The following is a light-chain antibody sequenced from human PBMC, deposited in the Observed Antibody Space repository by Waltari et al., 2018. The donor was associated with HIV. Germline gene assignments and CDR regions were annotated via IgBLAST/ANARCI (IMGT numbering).Light chain of an antibody. Sequence: DIHMTHSPSSLSASIGDTLTLSCRAGQGMSNYLAWFQMKPGKARKSLIYGASRLHNGVPSRFSGSGSETDFTLTICSLQPEDFATYYCQQYKTYPRTFGHGIKVE. J-gene: IGKJ1*01. CDR2: GAS. CDR1: QGMSNY. CDR3: QQYKTYPRT. V-gene: IGKV1-16*01.